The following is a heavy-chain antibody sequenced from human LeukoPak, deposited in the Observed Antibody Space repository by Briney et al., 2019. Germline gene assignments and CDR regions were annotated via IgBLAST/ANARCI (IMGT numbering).Heavy chain of an antibody. Sequence: GGSLRLSCAASGFTFSSYSMNWVRQAPGKGLEWVSSISSSSSYIYYADSVKGRFTISRDNAKNSLYLQMNSLRAEDTAVYYCARALPPRIRGVIETSSLGYYYYGMDVRGQGATVTVSS. J-gene: IGHJ6*02. CDR3: ARALPPRIRGVIETSSLGYYYYGMDV. V-gene: IGHV3-21*01. CDR2: ISSSSSYI. CDR1: GFTFSSYS. D-gene: IGHD3-10*01.